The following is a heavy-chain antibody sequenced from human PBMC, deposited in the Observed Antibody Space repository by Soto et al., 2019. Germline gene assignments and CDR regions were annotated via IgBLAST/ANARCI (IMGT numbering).Heavy chain of an antibody. V-gene: IGHV4-38-2*01. CDR1: GYSISSGYY. CDR3: ARSLFSSSWYAGS. J-gene: IGHJ5*02. CDR2: IYHSGTS. Sequence: SETLSLTCAVSGYSISSGYYWTWIRQPPGKELEWVGSIYHSGTSYYNPSLKSRVTISIDTSKNQFSLNLTSVTAADTAVYYCARSLFSSSWYAGSWGQGSLVTVSS. D-gene: IGHD6-13*01.